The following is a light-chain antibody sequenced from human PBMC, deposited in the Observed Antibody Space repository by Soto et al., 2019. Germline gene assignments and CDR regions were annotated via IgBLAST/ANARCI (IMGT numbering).Light chain of an antibody. CDR3: QQYKNWYT. J-gene: IGKJ2*01. CDR1: QNIGNS. V-gene: IGKV3-15*01. Sequence: EIVMTQFTATLSVSPGERATLFCRASQNIGNSLAWYQQKPGQAPRLLFYRTSSRATGVAARFSGSGSGTEFTLPISSLQSEDFAVYYCQQYKNWYTFGQGTKLEIK. CDR2: RTS.